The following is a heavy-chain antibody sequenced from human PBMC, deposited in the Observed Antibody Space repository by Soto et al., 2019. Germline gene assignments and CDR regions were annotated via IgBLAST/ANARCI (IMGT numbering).Heavy chain of an antibody. J-gene: IGHJ4*02. V-gene: IGHV3-33*01. Sequence: GGSLRLSCAAFGFTFSSYGMHWVRQAPGKGLEWVAVIWYDGSNKYYADSVKGRFTISRDNSKNTLYLQMNSLSAEDTAVYYWARDLRQGYCTNGVCYDEYYFHYWGWETLVTVS. CDR3: ARDLRQGYCTNGVCYDEYYFHY. D-gene: IGHD2-8*01. CDR2: IWYDGSNK. CDR1: GFTFSSYG.